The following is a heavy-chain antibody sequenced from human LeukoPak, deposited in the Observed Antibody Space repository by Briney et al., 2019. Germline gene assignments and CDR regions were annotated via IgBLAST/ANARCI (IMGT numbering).Heavy chain of an antibody. CDR2: MNPNSGNT. J-gene: IGHJ6*02. CDR1: GYTFTSYD. V-gene: IGHV1-8*01. CDR3: ARWRYYGSGSYDILTGAADNYYYAMDV. D-gene: IGHD3-10*01. Sequence: ASVTVSCKASGYTFTSYDINWVRQATGQGLEWMGWMNPNSGNTGYAQKFQGRVTMTRSTSITTAYMELSSLRSEDTAVYYCARWRYYGSGSYDILTGAADNYYYAMDVWGQGTTVTVSS.